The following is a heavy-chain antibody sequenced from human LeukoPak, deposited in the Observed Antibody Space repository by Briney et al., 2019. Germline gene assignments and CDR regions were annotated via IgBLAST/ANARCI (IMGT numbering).Heavy chain of an antibody. CDR1: GYTFTSYG. J-gene: IGHJ5*02. CDR3: ARDPTLYSNYGFDP. D-gene: IGHD4-11*01. CDR2: ISAYNGNT. V-gene: IGHV1-18*01. Sequence: GASVKVSCKASGYTFTSYGISWVRQAPGQGLEWMGWISAYNGNTNYAQKLQGRVTMTTDTPTSTAYMELRSLRSDDTAVYYCARDPTLYSNYGFDPWGQGTLVTVSS.